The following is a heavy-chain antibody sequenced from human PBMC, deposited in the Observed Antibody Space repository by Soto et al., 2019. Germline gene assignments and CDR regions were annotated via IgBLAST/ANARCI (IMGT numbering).Heavy chain of an antibody. CDR1: GGTFSRFS. CDR2: VIPIFDIL. V-gene: IGHV1-69*17. CDR3: ARDGGTTVITKFDY. D-gene: IGHD4-17*01. Sequence: QVQLVQSEADVKKPGSSVKVSCKSSGGTFSRFSINWVRQAPGRGLEWMGGVIPIFDILNYAEKFQGRVTITADKSTNTAYMELSSLTSEDTAVYYCARDGGTTVITKFDYWGQGTLVIVSS. J-gene: IGHJ4*02.